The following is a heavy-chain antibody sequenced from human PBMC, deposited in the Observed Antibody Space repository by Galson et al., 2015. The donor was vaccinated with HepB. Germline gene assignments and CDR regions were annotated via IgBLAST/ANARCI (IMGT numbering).Heavy chain of an antibody. J-gene: IGHJ4*02. CDR3: ARDGSSGYYFRPFDY. V-gene: IGHV3-30-3*01. CDR1: GFTFSSYA. CDR2: ISYDGSNK. Sequence: SLRLSCAASGFTFSSYAMHWVRQAPGKGLEWVAVISYDGSNKYYADSVKGRFTISRDNSKNTLYLQMNSLRAEDTAVYYCARDGSSGYYFRPFDYWGQGTLVTVSS. D-gene: IGHD3-22*01.